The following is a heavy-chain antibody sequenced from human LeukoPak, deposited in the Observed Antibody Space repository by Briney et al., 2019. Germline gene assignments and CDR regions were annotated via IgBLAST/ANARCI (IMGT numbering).Heavy chain of an antibody. V-gene: IGHV3-66*02. CDR1: GFTFSSNY. CDR3: ARSPGNWNFFDY. J-gene: IGHJ4*02. D-gene: IGHD1-1*01. Sequence: GGSLRLSCAASGFTFSSNYMSWVRQAPGKGLEWVSVIYSGGSTYYVDSVKRRFTISRDNSKNTLYLQMNSLRAEDTAVYYCARSPGNWNFFDYWGQGTLVTVSS. CDR2: IYSGGST.